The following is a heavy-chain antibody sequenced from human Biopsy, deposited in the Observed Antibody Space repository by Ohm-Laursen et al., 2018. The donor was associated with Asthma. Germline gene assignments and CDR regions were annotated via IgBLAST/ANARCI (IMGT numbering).Heavy chain of an antibody. Sequence: GASVKVPSKASGYNFISFAIHWVRQAPGQRLEWMGWVNTGNGDTKYSQKFQGRVTITRDTSASTAYMELRCLRSEDTATYYCARTYYDFLTGQVKDVFGVWGQGTMVTVSS. J-gene: IGHJ3*01. D-gene: IGHD3-9*01. CDR3: ARTYYDFLTGQVKDVFGV. V-gene: IGHV1-3*04. CDR2: VNTGNGDT. CDR1: GYNFISFA.